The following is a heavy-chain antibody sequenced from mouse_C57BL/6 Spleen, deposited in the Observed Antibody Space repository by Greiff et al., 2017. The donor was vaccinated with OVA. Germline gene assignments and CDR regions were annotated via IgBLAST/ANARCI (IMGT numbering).Heavy chain of an antibody. CDR3: ARYGPFDY. V-gene: IGHV1-26*01. J-gene: IGHJ2*01. CDR2: INPNNGGT. Sequence: QLQQSGPELVKPGASVKISCKASGYTFTDYYMNWVKQSHGKSLEWIGDINPNNGGTSYNQKFKGKATLTVDKSSSTAYMELRSLTSEDSAVYYCARYGPFDYWGQGTTLTVSS. CDR1: GYTFTDYY. D-gene: IGHD1-1*02.